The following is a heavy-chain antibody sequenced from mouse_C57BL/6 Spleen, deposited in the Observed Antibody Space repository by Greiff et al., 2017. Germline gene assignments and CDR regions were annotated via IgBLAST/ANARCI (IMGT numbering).Heavy chain of an antibody. CDR3: AREEYGSPFAY. CDR1: GYAFTNYL. J-gene: IGHJ3*01. D-gene: IGHD1-1*01. Sequence: QVQLQQSGAELVRPGTSVKVSCKASGYAFTNYLIEWVKQRPGQGLEWIGVIYPGSGGTNYNEKFKGKATLTADKSSSTAYMQLSSLTSEDSAVYYCAREEYGSPFAYWGQGTLVTF. CDR2: IYPGSGGT. V-gene: IGHV1-54*01.